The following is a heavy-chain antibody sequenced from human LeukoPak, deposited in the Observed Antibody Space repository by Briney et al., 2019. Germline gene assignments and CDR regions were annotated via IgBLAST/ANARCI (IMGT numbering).Heavy chain of an antibody. CDR1: GYSISSGYY. D-gene: IGHD3-10*01. Sequence: KTSETLSLTCAVSGYSISSGYYWGWIRQPPGKGLEWIGSIYHSGSTYYKPSLKSRVTISVDTSKNQFSLKLSSVPAAGTAVYYCARFLGPRGGHAFDIWGQGTMVTVSS. CDR3: ARFLGPRGGHAFDI. CDR2: IYHSGST. J-gene: IGHJ3*02. V-gene: IGHV4-38-2*01.